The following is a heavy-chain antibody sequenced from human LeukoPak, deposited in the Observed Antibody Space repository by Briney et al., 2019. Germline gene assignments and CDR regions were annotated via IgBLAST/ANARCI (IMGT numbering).Heavy chain of an antibody. CDR3: ARITAAGIGGNWFDP. D-gene: IGHD6-13*01. J-gene: IGHJ5*02. V-gene: IGHV4-39*07. Sequence: SETLSLTCTVSGGSIRSTSYYWGWIRQPPGKGLVWIGSIYYSGSTYYNPSLKSRVTISVDTSKNQFSLKLSSVTAADTAVYYCARITAAGIGGNWFDPWGQGTLVTVSS. CDR2: IYYSGST. CDR1: GGSIRSTSYY.